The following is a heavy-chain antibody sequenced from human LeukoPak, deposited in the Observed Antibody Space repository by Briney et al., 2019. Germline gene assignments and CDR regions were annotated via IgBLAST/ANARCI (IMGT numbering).Heavy chain of an antibody. J-gene: IGHJ4*02. CDR2: IYYSGST. CDR3: ARDNWEVRGVFDY. CDR1: GGSLSSGDYY. Sequence: SETLSLTCTVSGGSLSSGDYYWSWIRQPPGKGLEWIGYIYYSGSTYYNPSLKSRVTISVDTSKNQFSLKLSSVTAADTAVYYCARDNWEVRGVFDYWGQGTLVTVSS. D-gene: IGHD3-10*01. V-gene: IGHV4-31*03.